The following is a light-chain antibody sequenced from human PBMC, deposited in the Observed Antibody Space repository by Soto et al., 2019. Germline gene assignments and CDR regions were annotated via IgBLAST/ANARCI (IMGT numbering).Light chain of an antibody. V-gene: IGLV1-40*01. J-gene: IGLJ2*01. CDR3: QSYDSSLSTSVV. Sequence: QSVLTQPPSVSGAPGQRVTISCTGSSSNIGAGYDVHWYQQLPGTAPKLLIYGNSDRPSGFPDRFSGSKSGTSASLAITGLQAEDEADYYCQSYDSSLSTSVVFGGGTKLTVL. CDR1: SSNIGAGYD. CDR2: GNS.